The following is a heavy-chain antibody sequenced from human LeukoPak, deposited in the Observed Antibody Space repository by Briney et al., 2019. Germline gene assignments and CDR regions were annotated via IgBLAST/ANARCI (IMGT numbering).Heavy chain of an antibody. Sequence: PSETLSLTCTVSGGSISRTSYYWGWIRQPPGKGLEWIASVDYSGTTYFNPSLKSRVTMSVDTSKNQFSLKLISVTAADTAVYYCARGPFGGKARRGLYNWFDPWGQGTLVTVSS. CDR1: GGSISRTSYY. V-gene: IGHV4-39*07. CDR3: ARGPFGGKARRGLYNWFDP. J-gene: IGHJ5*02. CDR2: VDYSGTT. D-gene: IGHD3-16*01.